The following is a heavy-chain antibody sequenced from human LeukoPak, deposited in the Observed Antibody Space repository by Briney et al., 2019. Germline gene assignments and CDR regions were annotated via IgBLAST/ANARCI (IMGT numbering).Heavy chain of an antibody. Sequence: SETLSLTCTVSGGSISSYYWSWIRQPPGKGLEWIGYIYYSGTTNYNPSLKSRVTISVDTSKNQFSLKLSSVTAADTAVYYCARGVYIAAAQYGYWGQGTLVTASS. D-gene: IGHD6-13*01. CDR3: ARGVYIAAAQYGY. J-gene: IGHJ4*02. CDR1: GGSISSYY. V-gene: IGHV4-59*01. CDR2: IYYSGTT.